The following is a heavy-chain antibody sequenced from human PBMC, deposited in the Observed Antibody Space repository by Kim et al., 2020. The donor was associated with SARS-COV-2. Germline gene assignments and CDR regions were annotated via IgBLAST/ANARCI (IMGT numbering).Heavy chain of an antibody. CDR1: GFNFSTYW. CDR3: ARSRFMDV. V-gene: IGHV3-7*01. J-gene: IGHJ6*02. Sequence: GESLRLSCAASGFNFSTYWMNWVRQAPGKGLEWVANIKQAGSEKLYVDSVRGRFTISRDNSKNSLYLQMNSLRAEDTAVYYCARSRFMDVWGQGTSVTVSS. CDR2: IKQAGSEK.